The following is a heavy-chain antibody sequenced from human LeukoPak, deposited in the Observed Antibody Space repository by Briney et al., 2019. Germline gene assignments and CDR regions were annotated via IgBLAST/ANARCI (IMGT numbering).Heavy chain of an antibody. D-gene: IGHD6-19*01. Sequence: ASVKVSCKASGYSFTNYAIHWVRQAPGQRLEWMGWITVGNGNTKYSQKFQDRVTITRDTSANTAYMELSSLRSEDTAVYYCARDLKQFGGWLDYWDQGTLVTVSS. CDR2: ITVGNGNT. CDR3: ARDLKQFGGWLDY. CDR1: GYSFTNYA. V-gene: IGHV1-3*01. J-gene: IGHJ4*02.